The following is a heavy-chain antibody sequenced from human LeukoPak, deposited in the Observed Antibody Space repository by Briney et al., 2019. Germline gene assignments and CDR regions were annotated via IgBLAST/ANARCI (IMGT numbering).Heavy chain of an antibody. CDR2: IIPILGIA. CDR1: GGTFSSYA. CDR3: ARYNCSSTSCYLLDYYYYGMDV. Sequence: ASVKVSCKASGGTFSSYAISWVRQAPGQGLEWMGRIIPILGIANYAQKFQGRVTITADKSTSTAYMELSSLRSEDTAVYYCARYNCSSTSCYLLDYYYYGMDVRGQGTTVTVSS. J-gene: IGHJ6*02. D-gene: IGHD2-2*01. V-gene: IGHV1-69*04.